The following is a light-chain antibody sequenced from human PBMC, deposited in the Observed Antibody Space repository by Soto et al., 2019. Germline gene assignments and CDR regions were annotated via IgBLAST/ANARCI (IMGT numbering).Light chain of an antibody. Sequence: EIVLTQSPGTLSLSPGERATLSCRASQSVSSSYLAWYQQKPGQAPRLLIYGASGRATGIPDRFSGSGSGTGFSLTISRLEPEDFAVYYCQQYGSSPMYTFGQGTKLEIK. CDR1: QSVSSSY. J-gene: IGKJ2*01. CDR3: QQYGSSPMYT. V-gene: IGKV3-20*01. CDR2: GAS.